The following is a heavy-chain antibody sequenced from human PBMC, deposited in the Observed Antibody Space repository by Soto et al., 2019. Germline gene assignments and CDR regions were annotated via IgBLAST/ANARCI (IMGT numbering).Heavy chain of an antibody. CDR2: IYYSGST. J-gene: IGHJ5*02. D-gene: IGHD3-22*01. V-gene: IGHV4-59*01. CDR1: CGSISSYY. CDR3: ARGLYYYDSSGYYPNWFDP. Sequence: PSETLSLTCTVSCGSISSYYWSWIRQPPGKGLEWIGYIYYSGSTNYNPSLKSRVTISVDTSKNQFSLKLSSVTAADTAVYYCARGLYYYDSSGYYPNWFDPWGQGTLVTVSS.